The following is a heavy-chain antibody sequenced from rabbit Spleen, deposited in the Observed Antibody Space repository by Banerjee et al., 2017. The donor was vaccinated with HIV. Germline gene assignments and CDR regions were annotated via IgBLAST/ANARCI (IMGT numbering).Heavy chain of an antibody. CDR2: IYTGSGIT. V-gene: IGHV1S45*01. D-gene: IGHD1-1*01. Sequence: QEQLEESGGGLVKPEGSLTLTCKASGVSFSDKDVMCWVRQAPGKGLEWIGIIYTGSGITWYASWVNGRFTISKTSSTTVTLQMTSLTAADTATYFCARNYVNAFDPWGQGTLVTVS. CDR1: GVSFSDKDV. CDR3: ARNYVNAFDP. J-gene: IGHJ2*01.